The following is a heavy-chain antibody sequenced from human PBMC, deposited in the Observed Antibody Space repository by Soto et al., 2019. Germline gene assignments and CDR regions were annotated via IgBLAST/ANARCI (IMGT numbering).Heavy chain of an antibody. V-gene: IGHV4-39*01. CDR1: GGSISSRSYY. CDR3: ARLADYGDYEFDY. J-gene: IGHJ4*02. Sequence: ETLSVTCAVSGGSISSRSYYWGWIRQPPGKGLEWIGSIYYSGSTYYNPSLKSRVTISVDTSKNQFSLKLSSVTAADTAVYYCARLADYGDYEFDYWGQGTLVTVSS. D-gene: IGHD4-17*01. CDR2: IYYSGST.